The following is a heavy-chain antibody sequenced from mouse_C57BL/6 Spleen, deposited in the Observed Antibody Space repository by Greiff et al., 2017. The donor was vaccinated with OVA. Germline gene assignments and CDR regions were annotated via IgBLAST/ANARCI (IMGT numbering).Heavy chain of an antibody. CDR1: GYTFTSYW. J-gene: IGHJ3*01. D-gene: IGHD2-4*01. Sequence: QVQLQQPRTELVKPGASVKLSCKASGYTFTSYWMHWVKQRPGQGLEWIGNINPSNGGTNYNEKFKSKATLTVDKSSSTAYMQLSSLTSEDSAVYDCAGYDYDGAWFAYWGQGTLVTVSA. CDR2: INPSNGGT. CDR3: AGYDYDGAWFAY. V-gene: IGHV1-53*01.